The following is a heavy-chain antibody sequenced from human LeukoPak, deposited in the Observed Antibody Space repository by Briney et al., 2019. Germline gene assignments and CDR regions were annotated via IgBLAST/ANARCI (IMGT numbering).Heavy chain of an antibody. J-gene: IGHJ4*02. CDR1: GGSFSGYY. CDR2: INHSGST. Sequence: SETLSLTCAVYGGSFSGYYWSWIRQPPGKGVEWIGEINHSGSTNYNPSLKSRVTISVDTSKNQFSLKLSSVTAADTAVYYCARTRLLTQYPDYWGQGTLVTVSS. CDR3: ARTRLLTQYPDY. V-gene: IGHV4-34*01. D-gene: IGHD2-21*01.